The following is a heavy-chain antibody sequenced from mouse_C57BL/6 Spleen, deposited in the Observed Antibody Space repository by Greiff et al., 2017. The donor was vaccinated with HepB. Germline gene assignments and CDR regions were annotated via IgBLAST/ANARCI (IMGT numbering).Heavy chain of an antibody. CDR2: IYPGDGDT. D-gene: IGHD1-1*01. Sequence: LVESGPELVKPGASVKISCKASGYAFSSSWMNWVKQRPGKGLEWIGRIYPGDGDTNYNGKFKGKATLTADKSSSTAYMQLSSLTSEDSAVYFCAREGGYYYGSSYEYYAMDYWGQGTSVTVSS. J-gene: IGHJ4*01. V-gene: IGHV1-82*01. CDR1: GYAFSSSW. CDR3: AREGGYYYGSSYEYYAMDY.